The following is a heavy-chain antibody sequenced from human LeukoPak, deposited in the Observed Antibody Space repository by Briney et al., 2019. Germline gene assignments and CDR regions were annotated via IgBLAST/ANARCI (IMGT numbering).Heavy chain of an antibody. D-gene: IGHD1-26*01. V-gene: IGHV3-53*01. CDR1: GFTVSSNY. Sequence: PGGSLRLSCAASGFTVSSNYMSWVRQAPGKGLEWVSVVYSGGSTYYADSVKGRFTVSRDTSKNTLYLQMNSLRAGDTAVYYCASSGSYYVSFDYWGQGTLVTVSS. J-gene: IGHJ4*02. CDR2: VYSGGST. CDR3: ASSGSYYVSFDY.